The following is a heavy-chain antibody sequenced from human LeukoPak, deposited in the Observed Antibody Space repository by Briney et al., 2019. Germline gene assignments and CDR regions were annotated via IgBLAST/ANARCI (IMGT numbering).Heavy chain of an antibody. Sequence: PSETLSLTCAVSGGSFSGSYWSWIRQPPGKGLEWIGEVNHSGITNYNPSLKSRVTISVDTSKNQFSLKLSSVTAADTAVYYCRLEMTTTTPNNFDFWGQGTLVTVSS. D-gene: IGHD5-24*01. V-gene: IGHV4-34*01. J-gene: IGHJ4*02. CDR1: GGSFSGSY. CDR2: VNHSGIT. CDR3: RLEMTTTTPNNFDF.